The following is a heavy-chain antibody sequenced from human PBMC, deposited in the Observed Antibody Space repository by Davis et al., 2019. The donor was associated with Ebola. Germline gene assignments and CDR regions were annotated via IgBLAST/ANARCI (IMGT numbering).Heavy chain of an antibody. J-gene: IGHJ4*02. Sequence: AASVKVSCKASGGTFSSYAISWVRQAPGQGLEWMGGIILIFGTANYAQKFQGRVTITADKSTSTAYMELSSLRSEDTAVYYCARDVGAAAGGDGDDYWGQGTLVTVSS. D-gene: IGHD6-13*01. CDR2: IILIFGTA. CDR3: ARDVGAAAGGDGDDY. V-gene: IGHV1-69*06. CDR1: GGTFSSYA.